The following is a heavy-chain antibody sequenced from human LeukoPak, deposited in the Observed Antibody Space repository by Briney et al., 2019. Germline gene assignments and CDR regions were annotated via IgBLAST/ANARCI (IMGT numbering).Heavy chain of an antibody. CDR1: GGSISSYY. CDR3: ASSGYSSSWNGEWDY. CDR2: IYYSGST. Sequence: SETLSLTCTVSGGSISSYYRSWIRQPPGKGLEWIGYIYYSGSTNYNPSLKSRVTISVDTSKNQFSLKLSSVTAADTAVYYCASSGYSSSWNGEWDYWGQGTLVTVSS. J-gene: IGHJ4*02. V-gene: IGHV4-59*08. D-gene: IGHD6-13*01.